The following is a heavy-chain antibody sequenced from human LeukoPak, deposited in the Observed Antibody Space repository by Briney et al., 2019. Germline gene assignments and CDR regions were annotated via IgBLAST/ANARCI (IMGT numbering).Heavy chain of an antibody. V-gene: IGHV3-23*01. CDR1: GFTFSSYA. D-gene: IGHD6-19*01. CDR3: AKDNFLQWLVLFDY. Sequence: GGSLRLSCAASGFTFSSYAMSWVRQAPGKGLEWVSAISGSGGSTYYADSVKGRFTISRDNSKNTLYLQMNSLRAEDTAVYCCAKDNFLQWLVLFDYWGQGTLVTVSS. J-gene: IGHJ4*02. CDR2: ISGSGGST.